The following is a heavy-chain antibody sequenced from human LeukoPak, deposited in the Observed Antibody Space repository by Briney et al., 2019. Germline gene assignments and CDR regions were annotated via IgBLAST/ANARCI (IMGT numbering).Heavy chain of an antibody. D-gene: IGHD1-7*01. V-gene: IGHV3-48*01. CDR2: ISSSSSTI. CDR1: GFTFSSYS. CDR3: ATYWNYGY. J-gene: IGHJ4*02. Sequence: PGGSLRLSCAASGFTFSSYSMNWVRQAPGQGLEWVSYISSSSSTIYYIDSVKGRFTISRDNAKNSLYLQMNSLRAEDTAVYYCATYWNYGYWGQGTLVTVSS.